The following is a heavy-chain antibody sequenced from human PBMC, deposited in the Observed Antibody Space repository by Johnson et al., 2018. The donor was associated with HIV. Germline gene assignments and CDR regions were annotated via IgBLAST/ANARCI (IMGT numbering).Heavy chain of an antibody. J-gene: IGHJ3*02. V-gene: IGHV3-30*02. D-gene: IGHD6-13*01. Sequence: VQLVESGGGVVQPGRSLRLSCAASGFTFGDSAIHWVRQAPGKGLEWVAFIRYDGSNNYYADSVQGRFTISRDNSKNTLYLQMNSLRAEDTAVYYCAKDRSGSWYGADAFDIWGQGTMVTVSS. CDR1: GFTFGDSA. CDR3: AKDRSGSWYGADAFDI. CDR2: IRYDGSNN.